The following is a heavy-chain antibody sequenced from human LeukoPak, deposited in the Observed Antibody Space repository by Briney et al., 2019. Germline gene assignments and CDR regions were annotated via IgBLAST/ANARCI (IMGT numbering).Heavy chain of an antibody. Sequence: SETLSLTCAVCVGSFSAYYWSWIRQPPGKGLEWIGEINHSGSTNYNPSLKSRVTISVDASKNQFSLRLSSVTAADTAVYYCASGPRLGALDYWGQGTLVTVSS. V-gene: IGHV4-34*01. CDR2: INHSGST. CDR1: VGSFSAYY. CDR3: ASGPRLGALDY. D-gene: IGHD1-26*01. J-gene: IGHJ4*02.